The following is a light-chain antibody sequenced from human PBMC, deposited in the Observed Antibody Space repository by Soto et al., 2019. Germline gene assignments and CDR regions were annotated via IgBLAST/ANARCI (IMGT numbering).Light chain of an antibody. V-gene: IGKV3-20*01. CDR3: QHYSSQT. CDR2: GAS. CDR1: QSVSSNY. J-gene: IGKJ1*01. Sequence: EIMMTQSPATLSVSPGERATLSCRASQSVSSNYLAWYQQRPGQAPRLLIYGASSRATGIPDRFSGSGSGTDFTLTISRLEPEDSAVYFCQHYSSQTFGQGTKVDIK.